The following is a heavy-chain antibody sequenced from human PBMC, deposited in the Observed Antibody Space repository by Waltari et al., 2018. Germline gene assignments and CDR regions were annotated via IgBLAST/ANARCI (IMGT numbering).Heavy chain of an antibody. V-gene: IGHV3-43*01. Sequence: EVQLVESGGVVVQPGGSLRLSCAASGFTFDDYTMHWVRQAPGKGLEWVSLISWDGGSTYYADSVKGRFTISRDNSKNSLYLQMNSLRTEDTALYYCAKDGPAGENYYMDVWGKGTTVTISS. CDR1: GFTFDDYT. CDR2: ISWDGGST. D-gene: IGHD3-16*01. CDR3: AKDGPAGENYYMDV. J-gene: IGHJ6*03.